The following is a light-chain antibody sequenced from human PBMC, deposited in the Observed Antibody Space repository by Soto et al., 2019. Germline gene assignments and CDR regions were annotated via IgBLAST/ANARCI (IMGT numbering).Light chain of an antibody. V-gene: IGKV3-20*01. J-gene: IGKJ5*01. CDR3: QQYGSSPPIT. CDR1: HSVSSSY. CDR2: GAS. Sequence: EIVLTQSPGTLSLSPGERATLSCRASHSVSSSYLAWYQQKPGQAPRLLIYGASSRATGIPDRFSGSGSGTDFXXTISRLEPEDFAVYYCQQYGSSPPITFGQGTRLEIK.